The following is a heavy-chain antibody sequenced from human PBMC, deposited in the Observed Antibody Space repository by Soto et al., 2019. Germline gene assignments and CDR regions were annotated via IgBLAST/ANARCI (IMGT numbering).Heavy chain of an antibody. J-gene: IGHJ4*02. Sequence: GGSLRLSCAASGFTFSSYWMSWVRQAPGKGLEWVANIKQDGSEKYYVDSVKGRFTISRDNAKNSLYLQMNSLRAEDTAVYYCARDKEVRYYDILTGPYYFDYWGQGTLVTVSS. CDR1: GFTFSSYW. CDR3: ARDKEVRYYDILTGPYYFDY. V-gene: IGHV3-7*05. CDR2: IKQDGSEK. D-gene: IGHD3-9*01.